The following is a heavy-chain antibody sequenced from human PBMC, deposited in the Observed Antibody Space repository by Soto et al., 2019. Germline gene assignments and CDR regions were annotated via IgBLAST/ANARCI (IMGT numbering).Heavy chain of an antibody. CDR2: IFYSGST. CDR1: GGPISSSGYD. J-gene: IGHJ5*02. CDR3: ARAPNNSFDP. Sequence: SETLSLTCSVSGGPISSSGYDWSWIRQHPGKGLEWIGYIFYSGSTYYNPSLKSRVTISIDTSKNQFSLKLSSVTAADTAVYYCARAPNNSFDPWGQGTLVTVSS. V-gene: IGHV4-31*03.